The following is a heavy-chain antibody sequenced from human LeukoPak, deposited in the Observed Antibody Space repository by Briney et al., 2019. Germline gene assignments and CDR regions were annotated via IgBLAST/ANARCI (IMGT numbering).Heavy chain of an antibody. V-gene: IGHV3-30*04. CDR3: ARGPDYDILADYFDY. CDR2: ISYDGSNK. Sequence: PGRSLRLSCAASGFTFSNYALHWVRQAPGKGLEWVAVISYDGSNKFYADSVRGRFTISRDNSKNTLLLQMNSLRPEDTAVYYCARGPDYDILADYFDYWGQGTLVTVSS. CDR1: GFTFSNYA. J-gene: IGHJ4*02. D-gene: IGHD3-9*01.